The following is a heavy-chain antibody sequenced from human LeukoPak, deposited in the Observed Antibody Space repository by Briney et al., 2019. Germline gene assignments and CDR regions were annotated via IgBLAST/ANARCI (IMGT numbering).Heavy chain of an antibody. CDR3: ATYRQVLLPFES. CDR1: GSTFSTDA. J-gene: IGHJ4*02. D-gene: IGHD2-8*02. CDR2: ISDDGSKI. Sequence: PGGSLRLSCAASGSTFSTDAMHWVRQAPGKGLEWVAVISDDGSKIYYADSVRGRFTISRDNSKSTLSLQMNSLRAEDTAIYYCATYRQVLLPFESWGQGTLVTVSS. V-gene: IGHV3-30*04.